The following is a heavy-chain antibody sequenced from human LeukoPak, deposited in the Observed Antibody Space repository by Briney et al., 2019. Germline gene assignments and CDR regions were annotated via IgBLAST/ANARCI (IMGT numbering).Heavy chain of an antibody. D-gene: IGHD3-22*01. CDR3: ARDSSGLFDY. CDR2: ISFHDGDT. J-gene: IGHJ4*02. Sequence: GASVKVSCKAAGVSLTHDGISWLRQAPGQGLEWMGWISFHDGDTLFAQKFQDRLTLTTDTSTSTVYMELRSLTSDDAAVYYCARDSSGLFDYWGQGTLVTVSS. V-gene: IGHV1-18*01. CDR1: GVSLTHDG.